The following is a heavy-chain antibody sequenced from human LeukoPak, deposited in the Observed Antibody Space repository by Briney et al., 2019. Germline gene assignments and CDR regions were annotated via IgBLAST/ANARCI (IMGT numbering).Heavy chain of an antibody. J-gene: IGHJ4*02. CDR3: AKQSPLGYCSSTSCYASDY. CDR2: ISGSGGST. D-gene: IGHD2-2*01. CDR1: GFTFSSYA. V-gene: IGHV3-23*01. Sequence: GGSLRLSCAASGFTFSSYAVSWVRQAPGKGLEWVSAISGSGGSTYYADSVKGRFTISRDNSKNTQYLQMNSLRAEDTAVYYCAKQSPLGYCSSTSCYASDYWGQGTLVTVSS.